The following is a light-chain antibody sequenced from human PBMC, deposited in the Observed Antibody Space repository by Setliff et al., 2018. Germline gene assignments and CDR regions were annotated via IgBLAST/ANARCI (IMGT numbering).Light chain of an antibody. CDR2: DVS. CDR1: SSDVGGYKF. Sequence: QSVLTQPRSVSGSPGQSVTVSCTGTSSDVGGYKFVSWYQQYPGKVPRLMIYDVSKRPLGVPDRFSGSKSANTASLTISGLQAEDEADYYCSSFAGNYTVIFGGGTKVTV. J-gene: IGLJ2*01. V-gene: IGLV2-11*01. CDR3: SSFAGNYTVI.